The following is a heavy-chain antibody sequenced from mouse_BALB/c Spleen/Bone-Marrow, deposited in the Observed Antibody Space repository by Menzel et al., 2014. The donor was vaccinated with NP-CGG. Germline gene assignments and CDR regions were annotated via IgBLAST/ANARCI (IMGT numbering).Heavy chain of an antibody. CDR2: ISSGGTYT. V-gene: IGHV5-9-4*01. J-gene: IGHJ2*01. CDR1: GFTFSSYA. CDR3: ARVIGTRAFDS. Sequence: EVQGVESGGGLVKPGGSLKLSCAASGFTFSSYAMSWVRQSPEKRLEWVAEISSGGTYTYYPDTVTGRFTISRDNAENTLYLEMSSLRSEDTAMYYCARVIGTRAFDSWGQGTTLTVSS. D-gene: IGHD4-1*01.